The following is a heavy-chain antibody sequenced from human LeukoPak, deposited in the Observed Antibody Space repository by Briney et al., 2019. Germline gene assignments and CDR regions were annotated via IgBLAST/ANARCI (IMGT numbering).Heavy chain of an antibody. CDR1: GFTFSSYE. V-gene: IGHV3-48*03. CDR2: ISSSGSTI. CDR3: ARSTFYYDSSGYSSGHFDY. Sequence: GGSLRLSCAASGFTFSSYEMNWVRQAPGKGLEWVSYISSSGSTIYYADSVKGRFTISRDNAKKSLYLQMNSLRAEDTAVYYCARSTFYYDSSGYSSGHFDYWGQGTLVTVSS. D-gene: IGHD3-22*01. J-gene: IGHJ4*02.